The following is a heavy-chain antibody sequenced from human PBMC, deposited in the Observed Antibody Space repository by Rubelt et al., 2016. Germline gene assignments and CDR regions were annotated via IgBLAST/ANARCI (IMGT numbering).Heavy chain of an antibody. CDR1: GYSISSGYY. Sequence: QVQLQESGPGLVKPSETLSLTCTVSGYSISSGYYWGWIRQPPGKGLEWIGSIYHSGSTYYNPSLRSRVTISVDTSKNQFSLMLSSVTAADTAVYYCASCDSGYDLYFDYWGQGTLVTVSS. V-gene: IGHV4-38-2*02. J-gene: IGHJ4*02. CDR2: IYHSGST. CDR3: ASCDSGYDLYFDY. D-gene: IGHD5-12*01.